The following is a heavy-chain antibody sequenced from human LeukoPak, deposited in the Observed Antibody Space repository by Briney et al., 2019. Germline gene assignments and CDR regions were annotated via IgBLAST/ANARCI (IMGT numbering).Heavy chain of an antibody. V-gene: IGHV1-18*01. J-gene: IGHJ4*02. CDR1: GYTFTSYG. CDR2: ISAYNGNT. CDR3: ARGYCSGGSCYFDY. Sequence: GASVKVSCEASGYTFTSYGISWVRQAPGQGLEWMGWISAYNGNTNYAQKLQGRVTMTTDTSTSTAYMELRSLRSDDTAAYYCARGYCSGGSCYFDYWGQGTLVTVSS. D-gene: IGHD2-15*01.